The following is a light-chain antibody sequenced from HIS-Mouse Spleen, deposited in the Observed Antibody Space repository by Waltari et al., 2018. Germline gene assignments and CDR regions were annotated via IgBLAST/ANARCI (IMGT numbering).Light chain of an antibody. CDR1: QSISSW. CDR2: KAS. CDR3: QQYNSYYT. Sequence: DIQMTQSPSTLSASVGDRVTITCRASQSISSWLAWYQQKPGKAPKLLSYKASSLESGVPSRFSGSGSVTEFTLTISSLQPDDVATYDCQQYNSYYTFGGGTKVEIK. V-gene: IGKV1-5*03. J-gene: IGKJ4*01.